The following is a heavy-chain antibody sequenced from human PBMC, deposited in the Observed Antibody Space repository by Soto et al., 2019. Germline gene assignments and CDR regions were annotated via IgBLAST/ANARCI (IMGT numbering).Heavy chain of an antibody. CDR2: ISSSSSYI. V-gene: IGHV3-21*01. Sequence: EVQLVESGGGLVKPGGSLRLSCSASGFTFSSYSMNWVRQAPGKGLEWVSSISSSSSYIYYADSVKGRFTISRDNAKNSLYLQMNSLRAEDTAVYYCAREEPGVPAAQYYFDYWGQGTLVTVSS. CDR1: GFTFSSYS. J-gene: IGHJ4*02. CDR3: AREEPGVPAAQYYFDY. D-gene: IGHD2-2*01.